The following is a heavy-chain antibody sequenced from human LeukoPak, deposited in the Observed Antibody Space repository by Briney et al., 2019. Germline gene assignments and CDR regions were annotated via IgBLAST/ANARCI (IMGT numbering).Heavy chain of an antibody. CDR2: IYTSGST. CDR3: ARGGRRPYYGSGSYYYYMDV. J-gene: IGHJ6*03. CDR1: GGSISSYY. D-gene: IGHD3-10*01. Sequence: PSETLSLTCTVSGGSISSYYWSWIRQPAGKGLEWIGRIYTSGSTNYNPSLKSRVTMSVDTSKNQFSLKLSSVTAADTAVYYCARGGRRPYYGSGSYYYYMDVWGKGTTVTVSS. V-gene: IGHV4-4*07.